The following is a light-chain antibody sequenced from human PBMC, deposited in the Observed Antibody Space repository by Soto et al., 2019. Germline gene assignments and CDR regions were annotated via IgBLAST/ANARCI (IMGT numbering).Light chain of an antibody. CDR1: LCVTTN. CDR2: DVS. Sequence: DILMTQSPATLSVSPGERATLSCRAGLCVTTNFAWYQQKSGQSPRLLIYDVSIRATGVPARFSGTGSETDFTLTISGLQSEDSAIYFCQQYNNWPYSFGEGTRLEIK. V-gene: IGKV3-15*01. J-gene: IGKJ5*01. CDR3: QQYNNWPYS.